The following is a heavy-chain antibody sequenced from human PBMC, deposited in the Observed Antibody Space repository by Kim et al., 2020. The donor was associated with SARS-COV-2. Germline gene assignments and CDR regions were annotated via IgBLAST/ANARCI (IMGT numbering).Heavy chain of an antibody. V-gene: IGHV3-21*01. CDR1: GFTFSSYS. CDR2: ISSSSSYI. CDR3: ARDPDPSIAAAGNPHYYYYGMGV. J-gene: IGHJ6*02. D-gene: IGHD6-13*01. Sequence: GGSLRLSCAASGFTFSSYSMNWVRQAPGKGLEWVSSISSSSSYIYYADSVKGRFTISRDNAKNSLYLQMNSLRAEDTAVYYCARDPDPSIAAAGNPHYYYYGMGVWGQGTTVTGSS.